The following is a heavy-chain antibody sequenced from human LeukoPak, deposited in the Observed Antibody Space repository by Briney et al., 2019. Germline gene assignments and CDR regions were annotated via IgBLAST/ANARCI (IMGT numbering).Heavy chain of an antibody. D-gene: IGHD3-22*01. V-gene: IGHV5-51*01. J-gene: IGHJ4*02. Sequence: GESLKISCKGSGYSFTSYWIAWVRQMPGKGLEYMGIIYPRDSDTTYSPSFQGQVTISADKSISTAYLQWSSLKASDTAMYYCARHNYDRSGADYWGQGTLVTVSS. CDR2: IYPRDSDT. CDR1: GYSFTSYW. CDR3: ARHNYDRSGADY.